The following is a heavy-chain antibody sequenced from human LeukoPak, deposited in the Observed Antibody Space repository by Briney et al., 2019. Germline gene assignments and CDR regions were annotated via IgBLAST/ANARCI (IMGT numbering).Heavy chain of an antibody. CDR3: ARQWVSSGYQVFDY. CDR1: GYTFTGYY. D-gene: IGHD3-22*01. CDR2: INPSSGGT. J-gene: IGHJ4*02. Sequence: GASVTVSCKASGYTFTGYYMHWLRQAPGQGLEWMGWINPSSGGTNYAQKFQGRVTMTRDTSISTAYMELSRLRSDDTAVYYCARQWVSSGYQVFDYWGQGTLVTVSS. V-gene: IGHV1-2*02.